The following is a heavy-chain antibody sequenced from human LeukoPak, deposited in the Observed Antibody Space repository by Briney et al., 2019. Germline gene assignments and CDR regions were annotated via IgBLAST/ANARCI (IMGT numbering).Heavy chain of an antibody. CDR3: ARVYQSAEYYFDY. CDR2: IYYSGST. D-gene: IGHD2-2*01. V-gene: IGHV4-59*01. CDR1: GGSISSYH. Sequence: SETLSLTCTVSGGSISSYHWSWIRQPPGKGLEWIGYIYYSGSTNYNPSLKSRVTISVDTSKNQFSLKLTSVTAADTAVYYCARVYQSAEYYFDYWGQGNLVSVSS. J-gene: IGHJ4*02.